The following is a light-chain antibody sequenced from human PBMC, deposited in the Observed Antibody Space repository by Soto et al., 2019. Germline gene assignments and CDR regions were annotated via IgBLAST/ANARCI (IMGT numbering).Light chain of an antibody. CDR1: SSNIGSNY. Sequence: QSVLIQPPSASGTPGQRVTISCSGSSSNIGSNYVYWFQQLPGAAPKLLIYRNNQRPSGIPERFSGSNSGNTATLTISRVEAGDEADYYCQVWDSSSDHYVFGTGTKLTVL. J-gene: IGLJ1*01. V-gene: IGLV1-47*01. CDR3: QVWDSSSDHYV. CDR2: RNN.